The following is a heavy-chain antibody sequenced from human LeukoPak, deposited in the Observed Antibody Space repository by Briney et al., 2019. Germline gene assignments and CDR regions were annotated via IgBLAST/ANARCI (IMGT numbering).Heavy chain of an antibody. CDR2: IKSKTDGGTT. CDR1: GFTFSNAW. V-gene: IGHV3-15*01. D-gene: IGHD1-7*01. CDR3: TTPWGSELELPDY. Sequence: PGGSLRLSCAVSGFTFSNAWMSWVRQAPGKRLEWVGRIKSKTDGGTTDYAAPVKGRFTISRDDSKNALYLQMNSLKTEDTAVYYCTTPWGSELELPDYWGQGTLVTVSS. J-gene: IGHJ4*02.